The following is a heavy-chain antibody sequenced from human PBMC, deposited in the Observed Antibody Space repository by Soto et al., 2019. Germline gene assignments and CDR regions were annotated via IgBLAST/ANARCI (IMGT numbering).Heavy chain of an antibody. CDR1: GGSISSGDYY. J-gene: IGHJ5*02. CDR2: IYYSGST. CDR3: AXGLPVLRFLEWNNWFDP. Sequence: SETLSLTCTVSGGSISSGDYYWSWIRQPPGKGLEWIGYIYYSGSTYYNPSLKSRVTISVDTSKNQFSLKLSSVTAADTAVYYCAXGLPVLRFLEWNNWFDPWGQGTLVTVSS. D-gene: IGHD3-3*01. V-gene: IGHV4-30-4*01.